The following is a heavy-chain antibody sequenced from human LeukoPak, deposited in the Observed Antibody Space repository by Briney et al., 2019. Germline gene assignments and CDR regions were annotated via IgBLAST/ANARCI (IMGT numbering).Heavy chain of an antibody. D-gene: IGHD2-2*01. CDR1: GGSISSGGYY. J-gene: IGHJ4*02. CDR2: IYYSGST. Sequence: SETLSLTCTVSGGSISSGGYYWSWIRQHPGKGLEWIGYIYYSGSTYYNPSLKSRVTISVDTSKNQFSLKLSSVTAADTAVYYCARGYCSSTSCYPVFDYWGQGTLVTVSS. V-gene: IGHV4-31*03. CDR3: ARGYCSSTSCYPVFDY.